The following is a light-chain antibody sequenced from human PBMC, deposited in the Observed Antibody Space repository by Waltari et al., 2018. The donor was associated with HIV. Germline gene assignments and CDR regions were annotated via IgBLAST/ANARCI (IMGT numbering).Light chain of an antibody. CDR3: QVWDTTTDQWV. V-gene: IGLV3-21*04. Sequence: SYVLTQPPSVSVDPGETARITCGGTNIGSKSVQGYQQKPGQSPVLVIHDDNDRASGIPERFSGSSSGKTATLTISRVEAGDEADYYCQVWDTTTDQWVFGGGTELAVL. CDR1: NIGSKS. CDR2: DDN. J-gene: IGLJ3*02.